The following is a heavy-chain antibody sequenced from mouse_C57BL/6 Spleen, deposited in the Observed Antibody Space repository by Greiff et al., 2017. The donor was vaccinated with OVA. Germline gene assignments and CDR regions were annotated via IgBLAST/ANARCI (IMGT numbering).Heavy chain of an antibody. J-gene: IGHJ3*01. CDR2: IDPSDSYT. Sequence: QVQLQQPGAELVKPGASVKLSCKASGYTFTSYWMQWVKQRPGQGLEWIGEIDPSDSYTNYNQKFKGKATLTVDTSSSTAYMQLSSLTSEDAAVYYCARRDYGSGFAYWGQGTLVTVSA. CDR3: ARRDYGSGFAY. D-gene: IGHD1-1*01. V-gene: IGHV1-50*01. CDR1: GYTFTSYW.